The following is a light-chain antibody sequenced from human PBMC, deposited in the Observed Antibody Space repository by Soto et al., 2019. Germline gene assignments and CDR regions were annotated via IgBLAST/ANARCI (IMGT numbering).Light chain of an antibody. Sequence: QSVLTQPPSLSGAPGQRVTISCTGSRSNIGAGYDVHWYQHLPGAAPRVLIFDNSNRPSGVPDRFSGSKSGTSASLAITGLQAEDEAVYYCHSYDVSLRGPAFGGGTKVTVL. CDR3: HSYDVSLRGPA. V-gene: IGLV1-40*01. J-gene: IGLJ2*01. CDR2: DNS. CDR1: RSNIGAGYD.